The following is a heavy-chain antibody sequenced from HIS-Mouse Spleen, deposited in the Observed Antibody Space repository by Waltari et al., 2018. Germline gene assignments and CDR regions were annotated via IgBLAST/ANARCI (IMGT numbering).Heavy chain of an antibody. V-gene: IGHV4-34*01. CDR1: GGSFSGYY. D-gene: IGHD6-13*01. Sequence: QVQLQQWGAGLLKPAETLSLTCAVYGGSFSGYYGSWIRQPPVKGLEWVGEINHSGSTNYNPSLKSRVTISVDTSKNQFSLKLSSVTAADTAVYYCAVSSSWDYYGMDVWGQGTTVTVSS. J-gene: IGHJ6*02. CDR2: INHSGST. CDR3: AVSSSWDYYGMDV.